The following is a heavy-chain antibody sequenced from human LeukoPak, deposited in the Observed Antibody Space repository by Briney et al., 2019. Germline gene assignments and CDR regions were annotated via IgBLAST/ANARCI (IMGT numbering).Heavy chain of an antibody. J-gene: IGHJ3*02. CDR3: ARDLITGDMDAFDI. V-gene: IGHV4-59*12. D-gene: IGHD7-27*01. Sequence: TTSETLSLTCTVSGGSISSYYWSWIRQPPGKGLEWIGYIYYSGSTNYNPSLKSRVTISVDTSKNQFSLKLSSVTAADTAVYYCARDLITGDMDAFDIWGQGTMVTVSS. CDR2: IYYSGST. CDR1: GGSISSYY.